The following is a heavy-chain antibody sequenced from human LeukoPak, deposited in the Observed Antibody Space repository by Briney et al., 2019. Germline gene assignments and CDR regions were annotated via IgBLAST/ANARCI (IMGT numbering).Heavy chain of an antibody. D-gene: IGHD4-17*01. V-gene: IGHV3-30-3*01. CDR2: ISYDGSNK. CDR1: GFTFSSYA. CDR3: ARAPHYGDHGYFDY. J-gene: IGHJ4*02. Sequence: QTGGSLRLSCAASGFTFSSYAMHWVRQAPGKGLEWVAVISYDGSNKYYADSVKGRFTISRDNSKNTLYLQMNSLRAEDTAVYYCARAPHYGDHGYFDYWGQGTLVTVSS.